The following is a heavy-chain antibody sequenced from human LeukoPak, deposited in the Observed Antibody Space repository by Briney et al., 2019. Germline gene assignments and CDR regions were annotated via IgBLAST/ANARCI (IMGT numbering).Heavy chain of an antibody. CDR1: GDSVSSGSHH. V-gene: IGHV4-61*01. D-gene: IGHD4-17*01. CDR3: ANPARDFADSGAITW. CDR2: NGNT. Sequence: SETLSLTCTISGDSVSSGSHHWSWIRQAPGKGLEWIGHNGNTEYNPSLKSRVTISIDTSKNQFSLKLTSVTAADTAVYYCANPARDFADSGAITWWGQGTLVTVSS. J-gene: IGHJ4*02.